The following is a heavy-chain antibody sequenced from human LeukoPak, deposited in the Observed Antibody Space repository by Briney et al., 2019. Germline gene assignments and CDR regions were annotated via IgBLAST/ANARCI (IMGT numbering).Heavy chain of an antibody. J-gene: IGHJ4*02. Sequence: PGGSLRLSRAASGFTVSSNYMSWVRQAPGKGLEWVSVIYSGGSTYYADSVKGRFTISRDNSKNTLYLQMNSLRAEDTAVYYCARDRLGGVIVDWGQGTLVTVSS. D-gene: IGHD3-16*02. CDR1: GFTVSSNY. V-gene: IGHV3-53*01. CDR2: IYSGGST. CDR3: ARDRLGGVIVD.